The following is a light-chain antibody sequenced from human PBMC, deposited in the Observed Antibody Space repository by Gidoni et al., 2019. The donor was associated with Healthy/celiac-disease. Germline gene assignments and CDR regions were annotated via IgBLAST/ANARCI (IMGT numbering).Light chain of an antibody. CDR3: QQYNSYLYT. J-gene: IGKJ2*01. V-gene: IGKV1-5*01. CDR2: DAS. Sequence: DIQMTHSPSTLSASVGDKVTLTCRASQSISSWLAWYQQKPGKAPKLLIYDASSLESGVPSRFSGSGSGTEFTLTISSLQPDDFATYYCQQYNSYLYTFGQGTKLEIK. CDR1: QSISSW.